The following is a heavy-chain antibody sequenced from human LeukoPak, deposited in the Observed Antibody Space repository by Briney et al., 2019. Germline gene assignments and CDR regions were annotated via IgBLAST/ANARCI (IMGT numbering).Heavy chain of an antibody. J-gene: IGHJ4*02. CDR1: GDSVSSNSAA. CDR3: ARETRGELRYFDWLPEIDY. CDR2: TYYRSKWYH. Sequence: SQTLSLTCAISGDSVSSNSAAWNWVRQSPSRGLEWLGRTYYRSKWYHDYALSVKSRITINPDTSKNQFSLQLNSVTPEDTAVYYCARETRGELRYFDWLPEIDYWGQGTLVTVSS. D-gene: IGHD3-9*01. V-gene: IGHV6-1*01.